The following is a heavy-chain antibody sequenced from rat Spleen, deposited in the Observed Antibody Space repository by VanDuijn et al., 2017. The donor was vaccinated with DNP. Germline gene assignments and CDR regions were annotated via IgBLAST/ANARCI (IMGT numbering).Heavy chain of an antibody. CDR1: GFSLTNYG. V-gene: IGHV2-16*01. CDR3: ARCHLYMGYFDY. Sequence: QVQLKESGPGLVQPSRTLSLTCTVSGFSLTNYGVTWVRQPPGKGLEWIAAIWGGGSTDYNSALKTRPRISRDTSRSQVLLEMNSLQTGDTAMYSCARCHLYMGYFDYWGQGVMVTVSS. CDR2: IWGGGST. J-gene: IGHJ2*01. D-gene: IGHD4-6*01.